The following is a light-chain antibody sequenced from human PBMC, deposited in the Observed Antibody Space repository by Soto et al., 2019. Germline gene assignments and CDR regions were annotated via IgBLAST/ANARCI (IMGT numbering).Light chain of an antibody. J-gene: IGKJ1*01. CDR3: QQLNSFPRT. Sequence: DIQLTPSPTFLSASVGDRVTITCRASQAISGYVAWYQQKPGKAPNFLIYTASSFQSGVPSRFSGSGSGTQFTLTISSLQPGDFATYYCQQLNSFPRTFGQGTKVDI. V-gene: IGKV1-9*01. CDR2: TAS. CDR1: QAISGY.